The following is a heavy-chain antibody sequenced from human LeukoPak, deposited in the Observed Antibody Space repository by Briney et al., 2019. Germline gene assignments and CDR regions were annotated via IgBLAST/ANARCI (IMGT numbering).Heavy chain of an antibody. CDR1: GNYW. CDR2: INGDGSWT. D-gene: IGHD2-2*01. CDR3: VSFYETY. J-gene: IGHJ4*02. Sequence: GGSLRLSCAASGNYWMHWVRQAPGKGLVWVSHINGDGSWTTYADSVKGRSTISKDNAKNTVYLQMNNLRAEDTAVYYCVSFYETYWGRGTLVTVSS. V-gene: IGHV3-74*01.